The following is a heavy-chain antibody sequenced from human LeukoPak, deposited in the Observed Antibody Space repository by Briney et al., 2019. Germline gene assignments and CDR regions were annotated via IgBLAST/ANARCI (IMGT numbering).Heavy chain of an antibody. Sequence: PGGSLRLSCVASGFTFSSCAMSWVRQAPGKGLEWVSAIDVGGGNTYYAASVKGRFTFSRDNFKNTLHLQMNSLRAEDTAVYYCAKADTGGNYFDHWGQGNLVAVSS. CDR2: IDVGGGNT. J-gene: IGHJ4*02. D-gene: IGHD1-26*01. CDR1: GFTFSSCA. CDR3: AKADTGGNYFDH. V-gene: IGHV3-23*01.